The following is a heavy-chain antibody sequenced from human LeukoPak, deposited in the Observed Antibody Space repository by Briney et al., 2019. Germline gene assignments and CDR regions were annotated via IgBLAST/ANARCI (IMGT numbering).Heavy chain of an antibody. CDR3: AGTKVTTPYCFDY. CDR1: GYTFTSYS. Sequence: ASVKVSCKASGYTFTSYSMHWVRQAPGQGLEWMGIINPSGGRTSYAQKFQGRVTMTTDMSTSTVYMELSSLRSEDTAVYYCAGTKVTTPYCFDYWGQGPLVTVSS. V-gene: IGHV1-46*01. CDR2: INPSGGRT. D-gene: IGHD3-22*01. J-gene: IGHJ4*02.